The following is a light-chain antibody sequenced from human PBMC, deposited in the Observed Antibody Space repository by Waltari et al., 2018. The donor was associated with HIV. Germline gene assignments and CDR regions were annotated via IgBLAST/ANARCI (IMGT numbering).Light chain of an antibody. CDR1: SSNIGAGYD. V-gene: IGLV1-40*01. CDR3: QSYDSSLLGYV. CDR2: TSS. Sequence: QSVLTQPPSVSGAPGQRVTISCTGSSSNIGAGYDVHWYQQLPGTAPKLLINTSSNRPSGVPDRFSDSKSGTSASLAITGLQAEDEADYYCQSYDSSLLGYVFGSGTRVTVL. J-gene: IGLJ1*01.